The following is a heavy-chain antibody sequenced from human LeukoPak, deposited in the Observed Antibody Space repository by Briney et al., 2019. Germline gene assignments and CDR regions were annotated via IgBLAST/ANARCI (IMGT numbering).Heavy chain of an antibody. D-gene: IGHD3-9*01. J-gene: IGHJ4*02. Sequence: GGSLRLSCAASGFTFSSYAMSWVRQAPGKGLEWVSAISGSGGSTYYADSVKGRFTISRDNSKNTLYLQMNSLRAEDTAVYYCAKDTPNYDILTGYYRLHYFDYWGQGTLVTVSS. CDR1: GFTFSSYA. V-gene: IGHV3-23*01. CDR3: AKDTPNYDILTGYYRLHYFDY. CDR2: ISGSGGST.